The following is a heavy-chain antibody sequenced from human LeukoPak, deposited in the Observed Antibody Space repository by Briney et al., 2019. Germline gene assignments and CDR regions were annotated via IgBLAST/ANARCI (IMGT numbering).Heavy chain of an antibody. CDR1: GFTFSDYI. CDR3: SRDGGEGGNSAFDI. CDR2: IRRGANSYTT. D-gene: IGHD3-16*01. J-gene: IGHJ3*02. V-gene: IGHV3-72*01. Sequence: GGSLRLSCAASGFTFSDYIMDWVRQAPGKGLEWVGRIRRGANSYTTEYAASVKGRFTISRDDSKNSLYLHINSLKTEDTAVYHCSRDGGEGGNSAFDIWGQGTMVTVSS.